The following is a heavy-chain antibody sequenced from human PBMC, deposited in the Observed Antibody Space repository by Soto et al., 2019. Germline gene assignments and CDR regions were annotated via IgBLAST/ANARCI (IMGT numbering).Heavy chain of an antibody. Sequence: GGSLRLSCAASGFTSSNYEMNWVRQAPGKGLEWVSYISSGGRTRYYADSVKGRFTISRDNAKNSLYLQMNSLRAEDAAIYYCAKNRELYYDGSRAHDSWGQGTLVTVSS. CDR3: AKNRELYYDGSRAHDS. V-gene: IGHV3-48*03. CDR2: ISSGGRTR. D-gene: IGHD3-16*01. J-gene: IGHJ4*02. CDR1: GFTSSNYE.